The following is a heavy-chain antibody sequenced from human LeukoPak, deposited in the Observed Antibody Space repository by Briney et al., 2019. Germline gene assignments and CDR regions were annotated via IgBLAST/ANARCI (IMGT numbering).Heavy chain of an antibody. V-gene: IGHV3-74*01. CDR2: INPDGSST. CDR3: VRDMGYYDKV. Sequence: GGSPRLSCAASGFTFSTSWMHWVRQASGKGLVWVSRINPDGSSTDYADSVKGRFTISRDNAKNTLYLQMNSLRAEDAAVYYCVRDMGYYDKVWGQGTLVTVSS. J-gene: IGHJ4*02. D-gene: IGHD3-22*01. CDR1: GFTFSTSW.